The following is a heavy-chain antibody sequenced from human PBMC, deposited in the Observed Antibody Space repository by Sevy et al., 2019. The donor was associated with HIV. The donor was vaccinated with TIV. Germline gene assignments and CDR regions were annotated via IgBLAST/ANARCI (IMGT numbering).Heavy chain of an antibody. CDR3: ASSRDYYDNSGPYFDY. D-gene: IGHD3-22*01. V-gene: IGHV1-24*01. J-gene: IGHJ4*02. Sequence: ASVKVSCKVSGYTLTQLSMHWVRQAPGKGLEWMGGFEPEDGETLHSQNFQGRVTLTEDTSTDTAYMELSSLRSEDTAVYYCASSRDYYDNSGPYFDYWGQGTLVTVSS. CDR1: GYTLTQLS. CDR2: FEPEDGET.